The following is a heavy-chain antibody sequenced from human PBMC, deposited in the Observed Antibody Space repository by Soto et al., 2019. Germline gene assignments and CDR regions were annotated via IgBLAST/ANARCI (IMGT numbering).Heavy chain of an antibody. D-gene: IGHD1-7*01. Sequence: GESLKISCAASRFNFNTYVMNWVRQAPGKGLEWVSTISYSADKTHYADSVKGLFTISRDNSRDTLFLQMNSLRADDAAVYYCARRARTATTNWGAFDVWGQGTMVTVSS. CDR2: ISYSADKT. CDR1: RFNFNTYV. CDR3: ARRARTATTNWGAFDV. J-gene: IGHJ3*01. V-gene: IGHV3-23*01.